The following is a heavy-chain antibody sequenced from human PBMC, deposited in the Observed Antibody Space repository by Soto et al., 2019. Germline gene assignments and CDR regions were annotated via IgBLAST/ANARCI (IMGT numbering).Heavy chain of an antibody. CDR2: IYYSGST. V-gene: IGHV4-59*01. Sequence: SETLSLTCTVSGGSISSYYWSWIRQPPGKGLEWIGYIYYSGSTNYNPSLKSRVTISVDTSKNQFSLTLSSVTAADTAVYYCARVDSSGYYYVFDYWGQGTLVTVSS. CDR3: ARVDSSGYYYVFDY. D-gene: IGHD3-22*01. J-gene: IGHJ4*02. CDR1: GGSISSYY.